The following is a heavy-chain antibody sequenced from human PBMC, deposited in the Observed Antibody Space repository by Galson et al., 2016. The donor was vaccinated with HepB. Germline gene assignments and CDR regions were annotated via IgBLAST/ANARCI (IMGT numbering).Heavy chain of an antibody. Sequence: TLSLTCTVSGASISSGDYYWSWIRQPPGKGLEWIGYIYYSGSPYYNPSLESRVTISIDTSKNQFSLKLSSVTAADTAVYYCARDWGWGFGELLDYYYGMDVWGQGTTVTVSS. CDR2: IYYSGSP. J-gene: IGHJ6*02. CDR3: ARDWGWGFGELLDYYYGMDV. CDR1: GASISSGDYY. V-gene: IGHV4-30-4*01. D-gene: IGHD3-10*01.